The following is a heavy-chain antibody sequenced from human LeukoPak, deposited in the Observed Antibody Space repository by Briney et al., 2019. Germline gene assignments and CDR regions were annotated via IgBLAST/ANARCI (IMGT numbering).Heavy chain of an antibody. D-gene: IGHD6-19*01. CDR3: ARAVAGPYVFDY. V-gene: IGHV4-61*08. CDR1: GGSISSGDYY. CDR2: IYYSGST. J-gene: IGHJ4*02. Sequence: PSQTLSLTCTVSGGSISSGDYYWSWIRQPPGKGLEWIGYIYYSGSTNYNPSLKSRVTISVDTSKNQFSLKLSSVTAADTAVYYCARAVAGPYVFDYWGQGTLVTVSS.